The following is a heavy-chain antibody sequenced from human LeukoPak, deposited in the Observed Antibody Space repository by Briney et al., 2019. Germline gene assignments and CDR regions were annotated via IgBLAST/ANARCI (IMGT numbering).Heavy chain of an antibody. CDR1: GDSVSSNSAA. CDR2: TYYRSKWYD. J-gene: IGHJ4*02. CDR3: ARAVGNFGTVNYFDY. V-gene: IGHV6-1*01. Sequence: SQTLSLTCAISGDSVSSNSAAWNWIRQSPSRGLEWLGRTYYRSKWYDDYAVSVKSRITINPDTSENQFSLQFNSVTPEDTAVYYCARAVGNFGTVNYFDYWDQGALVTVSS. D-gene: IGHD1-1*01.